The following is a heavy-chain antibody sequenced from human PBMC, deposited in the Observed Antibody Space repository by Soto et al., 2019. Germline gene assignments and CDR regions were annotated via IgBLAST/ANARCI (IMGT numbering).Heavy chain of an antibody. V-gene: IGHV4-59*01. CDR2: IYYSGST. Sequence: KPSETLSLTCTVSGGSISSYYWSWIRQPPGKGLEWIGYIYYSGSTNYNPSLKSRVTISVDTSKNQFSLKLSSVTAADTAVYYCARGMYGYSSLRVAFDIWGQGTMVTVS. CDR1: GGSISSYY. J-gene: IGHJ3*02. D-gene: IGHD6-13*01. CDR3: ARGMYGYSSLRVAFDI.